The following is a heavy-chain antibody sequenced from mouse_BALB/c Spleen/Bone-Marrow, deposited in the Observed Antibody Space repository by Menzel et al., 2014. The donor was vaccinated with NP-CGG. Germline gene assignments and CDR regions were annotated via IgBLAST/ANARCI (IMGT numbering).Heavy chain of an antibody. CDR2: IYYSGTI. D-gene: IGHD4-1*02. V-gene: IGHV3-5*02. CDR3: TRDNWDGYFDY. CDR1: GISITIGNYG. J-gene: IGHJ2*01. Sequence: EVKLQESGPGLVKPSQTVSLTCTVTGISITIGNYGWSWIRQFPGNKLEWIGYIYYSGTITYNPSLTSRTTITRDTSKNQFFLEMNSLTAEDTATYYCTRDNWDGYFDYWGQGTTLTISS.